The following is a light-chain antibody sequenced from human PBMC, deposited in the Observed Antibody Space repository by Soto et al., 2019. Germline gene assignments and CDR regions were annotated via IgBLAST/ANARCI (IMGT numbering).Light chain of an antibody. CDR2: DVS. Sequence: QSALTPARSVSGSPGQSVTISCTGTSSDVGGYNYVSWYQQHPGKAPKLMIYDVSKRPSGVPDRFSGSKSGNTASLTISGLQAEDEADYYCCSYAGSYIYVFGTGTKVTVL. CDR3: CSYAGSYIYV. J-gene: IGLJ1*01. V-gene: IGLV2-11*01. CDR1: SSDVGGYNY.